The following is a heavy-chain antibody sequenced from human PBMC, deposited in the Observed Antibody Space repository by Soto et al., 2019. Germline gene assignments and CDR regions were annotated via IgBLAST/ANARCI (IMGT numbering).Heavy chain of an antibody. Sequence: GGSLRLSCAASGFTFSSYAMSWVRQAPGKGLEWVSAISGSGGSTYYADSVKGRFTISRDNSKNTLYLQMNSLRAEDTAVYYCAKPIPSIRQVNYYGMDVWGQGTTVTVSS. J-gene: IGHJ6*02. D-gene: IGHD2-21*01. CDR3: AKPIPSIRQVNYYGMDV. CDR2: ISGSGGST. V-gene: IGHV3-23*01. CDR1: GFTFSSYA.